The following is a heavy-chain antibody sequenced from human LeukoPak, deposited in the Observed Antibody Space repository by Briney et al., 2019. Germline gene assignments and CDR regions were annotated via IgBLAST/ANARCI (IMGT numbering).Heavy chain of an antibody. CDR2: INRSGTTI. CDR3: AARPGYCSGGSCYSGPFDY. CDR1: GFTFILYE. J-gene: IGHJ4*02. V-gene: IGHV3-48*03. Sequence: GSLRLSCAPSGFTFILYEMNWVRQAPGKGLEWLSYINRSGTTIYYADSVKGRFTISRDNAKNSLYLQMNSLRAEDTAVYHCAARPGYCSGGSCYSGPFDYWGQGTLVTVSS. D-gene: IGHD2-15*01.